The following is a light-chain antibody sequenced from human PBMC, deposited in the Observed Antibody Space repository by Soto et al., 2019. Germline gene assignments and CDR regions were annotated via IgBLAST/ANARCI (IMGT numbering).Light chain of an antibody. CDR3: TSHAGDKSHVL. V-gene: IGLV2-8*01. CDR2: EVT. J-gene: IGLJ2*01. Sequence: QSVLTQPPSASGSPGQSVTISCTGTSTDVGYYNFVSWYQQAPGKAPKLIIYEVTKRPSGVPDRFSGSKSGNTASLTVSGLQAEDEGEYYCTSHAGDKSHVLFGGGTKLTVL. CDR1: STDVGYYNF.